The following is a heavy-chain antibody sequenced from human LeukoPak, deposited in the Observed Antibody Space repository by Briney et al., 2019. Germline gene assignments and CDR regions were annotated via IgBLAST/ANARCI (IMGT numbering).Heavy chain of an antibody. V-gene: IGHV1-2*02. CDR2: INPNSGGT. CDR3: ARRWDLKFGLDY. D-gene: IGHD1-26*01. CDR1: GYTFIGYY. J-gene: IGHJ4*02. Sequence: ASVKVSCKASGYTFIGYYVHWVRQAPGQGLEWMGWINPNSGGTSYAQKFQGRVTMTRDTSVSTAYMELSRLWSDDTAVYYCARRWDLKFGLDYWGQGTLVTVSP.